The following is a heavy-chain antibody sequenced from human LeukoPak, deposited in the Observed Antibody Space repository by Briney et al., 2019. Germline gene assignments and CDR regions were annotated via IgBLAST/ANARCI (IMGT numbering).Heavy chain of an antibody. J-gene: IGHJ4*02. Sequence: GGSLRLSCAASGFTFSSYAMSWVRQAPGKGLEWVSAISGSGGSTYYADSVKGRFTISRDNSKNTLYLQMNSLRAEDTAVYYCAREEVYCAGVCYPGFDYWGQGTLVTVSS. CDR2: ISGSGGST. V-gene: IGHV3-23*01. CDR1: GFTFSSYA. CDR3: AREEVYCAGVCYPGFDY. D-gene: IGHD2-21*02.